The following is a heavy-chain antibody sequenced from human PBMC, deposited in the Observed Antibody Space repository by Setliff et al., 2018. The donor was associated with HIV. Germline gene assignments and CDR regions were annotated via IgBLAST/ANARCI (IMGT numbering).Heavy chain of an antibody. V-gene: IGHV1-69*05. Sequence: SVKVSCKASGDTFNNCAVTWVRQAPGQGLEWMGGSIPLFGTANYAQKFQGRVTLTTDELMKTAYMELSSLRSEDTAVYYCARSYDSSGYLRELNYWGQGTLVTVSS. CDR3: ARSYDSSGYLRELNY. J-gene: IGHJ4*02. CDR2: SIPLFGTA. CDR1: GDTFNNCA. D-gene: IGHD3-22*01.